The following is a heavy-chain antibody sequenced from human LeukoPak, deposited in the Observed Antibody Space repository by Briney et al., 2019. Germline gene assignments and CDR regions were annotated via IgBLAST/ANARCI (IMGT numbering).Heavy chain of an antibody. CDR2: ISSSSTYI. CDR1: GFTFSSHS. J-gene: IGHJ4*02. Sequence: GGSLRLSCAASGFTFSSHSMNWVRQAPGKGLEWVSAISSSSTYIKYAGSVKGRFTISRDNAKTSVYLQMDSLRAEDTAVYYCAKVGTGNQYGSGNFDFWGQGTLVTVSS. CDR3: AKVGTGNQYGSGNFDF. V-gene: IGHV3-21*01. D-gene: IGHD3-10*01.